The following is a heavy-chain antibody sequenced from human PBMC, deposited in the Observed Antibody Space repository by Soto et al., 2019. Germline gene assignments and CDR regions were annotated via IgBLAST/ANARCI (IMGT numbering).Heavy chain of an antibody. D-gene: IGHD6-19*01. CDR1: GFTFSRHW. Sequence: EVQLVESGGGLVQPGGSLRLSCAASGFTFSRHWMHWVRQVPGKGPVWVARIDGDGSSTDYADSVKGRFTIARDNAKNKVYLQMHSLRAEDTAVYFCAREVIAVIGAIRWFDPWGQGTQVTVSS. CDR2: IDGDGSST. J-gene: IGHJ5*02. V-gene: IGHV3-74*01. CDR3: AREVIAVIGAIRWFDP.